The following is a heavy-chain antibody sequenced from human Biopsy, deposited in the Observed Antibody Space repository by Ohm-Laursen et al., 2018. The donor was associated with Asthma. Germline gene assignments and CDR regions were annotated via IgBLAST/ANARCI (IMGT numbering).Heavy chain of an antibody. D-gene: IGHD1-14*01. CDR2: IDWEEDK. J-gene: IGHJ4*02. Sequence: ATQTLTLTCSFSGFSLSSSGANVNWIRQPPGKALEWLARIDWEEDKFHSTSLRTRLTISKGSSEDQVVLTMTNMGPVDTATYYCTRHNDYWGPGILVTVSS. CDR3: TRHNDY. CDR1: GFSLSSSGAN. V-gene: IGHV2-70*04.